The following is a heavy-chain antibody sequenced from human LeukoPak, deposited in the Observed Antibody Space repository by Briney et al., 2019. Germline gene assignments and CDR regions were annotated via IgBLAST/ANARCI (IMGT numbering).Heavy chain of an antibody. J-gene: IGHJ3*02. Sequence: SQILSLTCTVSGGSISSGGYYWSWIRQHPAKGLEWIGYIYYSGSTYYNPSLKSRVIISVDTSKNQFSLKLSSVTAADTAVYYCARVLPHRHLRYGYYGRRGYAFDIWGQGTMVTVSS. D-gene: IGHD4-17*01. CDR2: IYYSGST. CDR1: GGSISSGGYY. V-gene: IGHV4-31*03. CDR3: ARVLPHRHLRYGYYGRRGYAFDI.